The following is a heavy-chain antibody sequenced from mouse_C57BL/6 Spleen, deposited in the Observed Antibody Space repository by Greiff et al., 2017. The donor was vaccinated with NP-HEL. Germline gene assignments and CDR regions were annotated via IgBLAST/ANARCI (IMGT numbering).Heavy chain of an antibody. Sequence: EVHLVESGGDLVKPGGSLKLSCAASGFTFSSYGMSWVRQTPDKRLEWVATISSGGSYTYYPDSVKGRFTISRDNAKNTLYLQMSSLKSEDTAMYYWARRGDYDGEAWFAYWGQGTLVTVSA. CDR1: GFTFSSYG. CDR3: ARRGDYDGEAWFAY. CDR2: ISSGGSYT. J-gene: IGHJ3*01. V-gene: IGHV5-6*01. D-gene: IGHD2-4*01.